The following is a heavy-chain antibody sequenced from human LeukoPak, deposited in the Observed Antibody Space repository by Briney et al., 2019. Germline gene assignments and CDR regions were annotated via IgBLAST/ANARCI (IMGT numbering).Heavy chain of an antibody. V-gene: IGHV4-59*01. Sequence: SETLSLTCTVSGGSISSYYWSWIRQPPGKGLEWIGYIYYSGSTNYNPSLKSRVTISVDTSKNQFSLKLSSVTAADTAVYYCAGPRAVAGPIDYWGQGTLVTVSS. CDR1: GGSISSYY. CDR2: IYYSGST. CDR3: AGPRAVAGPIDY. D-gene: IGHD6-19*01. J-gene: IGHJ4*02.